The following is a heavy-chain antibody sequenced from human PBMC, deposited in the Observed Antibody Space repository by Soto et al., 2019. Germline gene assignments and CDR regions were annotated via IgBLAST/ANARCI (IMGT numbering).Heavy chain of an antibody. J-gene: IGHJ6*02. CDR2: IYYSGST. Sequence: SETLCLTCPVSGGSISSYYLSWIRQPPGKGLEWIGYIYYSGSTNYNPSLKSRVTISVDTSKNQFSLKLSSVTAADTAVYYCARDLGGHSGYDVNYYYYYGMDVWGQGTTVTAP. V-gene: IGHV4-59*01. D-gene: IGHD5-12*01. CDR3: ARDLGGHSGYDVNYYYYYGMDV. CDR1: GGSISSYY.